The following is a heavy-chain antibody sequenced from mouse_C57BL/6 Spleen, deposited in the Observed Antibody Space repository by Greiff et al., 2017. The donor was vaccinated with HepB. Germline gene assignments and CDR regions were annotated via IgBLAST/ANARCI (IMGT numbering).Heavy chain of an antibody. V-gene: IGHV1-82*01. D-gene: IGHD2-4*01. CDR1: GYAFSSSW. J-gene: IGHJ3*01. Sequence: VQLQQSGPELVKPGASVKISCKASGYAFSSSWMNWVKQRPGKGLEWIGRIYPGDGDTNYNGKFKGTATLTADKSSSTAYMQLRSLTSEDSAVYFCAGGYYDYGPLAYWGQGTLVTVSA. CDR3: AGGYYDYGPLAY. CDR2: IYPGDGDT.